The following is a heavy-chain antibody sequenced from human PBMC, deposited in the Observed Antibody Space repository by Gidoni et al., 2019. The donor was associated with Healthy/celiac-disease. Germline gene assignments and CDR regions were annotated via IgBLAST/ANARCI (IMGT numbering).Heavy chain of an antibody. V-gene: IGHV3-23*01. CDR3: AKDRGREKHFIRTPGVLYYFDY. D-gene: IGHD3-10*01. Sequence: EVQLLESGGGLVQPGGSLSLSCAASGFTFRSYPLSWVRQAPGKGLEWVSAISGSGGSTYYADSVKGRFTISRDNSKNTLYLQMNSLRAEDTAVYYCAKDRGREKHFIRTPGVLYYFDYWGQGTLVTVSS. J-gene: IGHJ4*02. CDR1: GFTFRSYP. CDR2: ISGSGGST.